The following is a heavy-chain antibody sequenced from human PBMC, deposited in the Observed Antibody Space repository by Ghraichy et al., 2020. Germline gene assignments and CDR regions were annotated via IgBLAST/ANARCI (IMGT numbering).Heavy chain of an antibody. V-gene: IGHV3-30-3*01. Sequence: GGSLRLSCAASGFTFSSYAMHWVRQAPGKGLEWVAVISYDGSNKYYADSVKGRFTISRDNSKNTLYLQMNSLRAEDTAVYYCASSYGSGVRYGMDVWGQGTTVTVSS. CDR1: GFTFSSYA. CDR3: ASSYGSGVRYGMDV. J-gene: IGHJ6*02. CDR2: ISYDGSNK. D-gene: IGHD3-10*01.